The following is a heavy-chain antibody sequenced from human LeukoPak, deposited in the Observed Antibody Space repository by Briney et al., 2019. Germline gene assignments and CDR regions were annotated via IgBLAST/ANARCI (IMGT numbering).Heavy chain of an antibody. Sequence: SETLSLTCTVSGGSISSSSYYWGWIRQPPGKGLEWIGSIYYSGSTYYNPSLKSRVTISVDTSKNQFSLKLSSVTAADTAVYYCARDRGYGGNRGAFDIWGQGTMVTVSS. CDR3: ARDRGYGGNRGAFDI. J-gene: IGHJ3*02. D-gene: IGHD4-23*01. CDR2: IYYSGST. V-gene: IGHV4-39*07. CDR1: GGSISSSSYY.